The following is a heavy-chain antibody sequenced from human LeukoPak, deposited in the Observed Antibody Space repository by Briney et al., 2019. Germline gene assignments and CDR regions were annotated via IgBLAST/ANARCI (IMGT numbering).Heavy chain of an antibody. CDR3: ARDHSMITFGGVIAYYMDV. Sequence: ASVQVSCKASGYTFTGYYMHWVRQAPAQGLEWMGWINPNSGGTNYSQKFQGRVTMTRDTSISTAYMELSRLRADDTDVYYCARDHSMITFGGVIAYYMDVWGRGTTVTVSS. CDR1: GYTFTGYY. J-gene: IGHJ6*03. D-gene: IGHD3-16*02. CDR2: INPNSGGT. V-gene: IGHV1-2*02.